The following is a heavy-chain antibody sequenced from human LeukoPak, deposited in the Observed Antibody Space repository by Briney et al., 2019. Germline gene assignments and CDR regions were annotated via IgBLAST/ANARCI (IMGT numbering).Heavy chain of an antibody. J-gene: IGHJ4*02. V-gene: IGHV4-34*01. CDR3: ARIYCSGGSCYSSRGGYFDY. Sequence: SETLSLTCTVSGGSISSYYWSWIRQPPGKGLEWIGEINHSGSTNYNPSLKSRVTISVDTSKNQFSLKLSSVTAADTAVYYCARIYCSGGSCYSSRGGYFDYWGQGTLVTVSS. D-gene: IGHD2-15*01. CDR1: GGSISSYY. CDR2: INHSGST.